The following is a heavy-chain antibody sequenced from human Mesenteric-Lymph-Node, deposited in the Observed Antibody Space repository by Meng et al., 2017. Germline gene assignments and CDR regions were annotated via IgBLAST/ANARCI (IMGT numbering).Heavy chain of an antibody. CDR2: ISGSGTVV. J-gene: IGHJ4*02. Sequence: GESLKISCAASGFSFSTYEMNWVRQAPGKGLEWLSYISGSGTVVYAADSVKGRFTISRDNAKNSLYLQMNSLRAEDTAIYYCARELPGSGPAFDYWGQGTLVTVSS. CDR1: GFSFSTYE. D-gene: IGHD2-2*01. CDR3: ARELPGSGPAFDY. V-gene: IGHV3-48*03.